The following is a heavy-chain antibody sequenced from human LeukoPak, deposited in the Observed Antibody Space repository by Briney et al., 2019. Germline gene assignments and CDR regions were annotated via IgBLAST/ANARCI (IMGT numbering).Heavy chain of an antibody. CDR1: GFTFSSYA. Sequence: GGSLRLSCAASGFTFSSYAMHWVRQAPGKGLEWVAVISYDGSNKYYADSVKCRFTISRDNSKNTLYLQMNSLRAEDTAVYYCARDMYYYGSGSPHYWGQGTLVTVSS. CDR3: ARDMYYYGSGSPHY. J-gene: IGHJ4*02. CDR2: ISYDGSNK. D-gene: IGHD3-10*01. V-gene: IGHV3-30-3*01.